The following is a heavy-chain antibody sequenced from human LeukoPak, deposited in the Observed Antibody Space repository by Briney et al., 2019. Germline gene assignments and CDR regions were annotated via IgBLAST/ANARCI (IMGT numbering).Heavy chain of an antibody. J-gene: IGHJ6*02. V-gene: IGHV1-8*01. CDR1: GYTFTSYD. Sequence: ASVKVSCKASGYTFTSYDINWVRQATGQGLEWMGWMNPNSGNTGYAQKFQGRGTMTRNTSISTAYMELSSLRSEDTAVYYCARGYQEMVYAIRRYYGMDVWGQGTTVTVSS. CDR3: ARGYQEMVYAIRRYYGMDV. CDR2: MNPNSGNT. D-gene: IGHD2-8*01.